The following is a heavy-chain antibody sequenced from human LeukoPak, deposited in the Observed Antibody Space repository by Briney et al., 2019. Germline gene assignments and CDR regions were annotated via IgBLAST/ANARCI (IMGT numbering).Heavy chain of an antibody. CDR1: GGSISSYY. CDR2: IYYSGST. D-gene: IGHD2-2*01. J-gene: IGHJ3*02. V-gene: IGHV4-59*08. CDR3: ARWSEDIVVVPAASNDAFDI. Sequence: SETLSLTCTVSGGSISSYYWSWIRQPPGKGLEWIGYIYYSGSTNYNPSLKSRVTISVDTSKNQFSPKLSSVTAADTAVYYCARWSEDIVVVPAASNDAFDIRGQGTMVTVSS.